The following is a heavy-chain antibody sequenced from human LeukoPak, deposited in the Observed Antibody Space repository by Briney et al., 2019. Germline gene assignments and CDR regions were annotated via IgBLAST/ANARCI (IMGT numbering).Heavy chain of an antibody. V-gene: IGHV1-18*01. D-gene: IGHD3-16*01. CDR1: GYTFTSYG. Sequence: ASVNVSCKATGYTFTSYGISWVRQAPGQGLEWVGWISSNSDNTNYAQKFQGRVTMTTDTSASTAYMELRSLRSDDTAVYYCARDWGSIKVITDYWGQGTLVTVSS. CDR3: ARDWGSIKVITDY. CDR2: ISSNSDNT. J-gene: IGHJ4*02.